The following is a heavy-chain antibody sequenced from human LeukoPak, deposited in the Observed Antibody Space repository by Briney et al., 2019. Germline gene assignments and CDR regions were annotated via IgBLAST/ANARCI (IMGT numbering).Heavy chain of an antibody. CDR3: ARLFGHYDYVWGSYPPAAAKYYFDY. J-gene: IGHJ4*02. Sequence: SVKVSCKASGGXFSSYAISWVRQAPGQGLEWMGRIIPILGIANYAQKFQGRVTITADKSTSTAYMELSSLRSEDTAVYYCARLFGHYDYVWGSYPPAAAKYYFDYWGQGTLVTVSS. CDR1: GGXFSSYA. CDR2: IIPILGIA. D-gene: IGHD3-16*01. V-gene: IGHV1-69*04.